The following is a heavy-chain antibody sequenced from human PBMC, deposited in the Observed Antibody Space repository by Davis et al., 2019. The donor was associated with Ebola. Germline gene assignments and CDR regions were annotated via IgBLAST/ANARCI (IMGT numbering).Heavy chain of an antibody. J-gene: IGHJ4*02. CDR1: GFAFSSFW. Sequence: GGSLRLSCAASGFAFSSFWMTWVRQAPGKGLEWVANMKPDGTEEYYVDSVKGRFTISRDNAKNSVYLQLVSLRAEDTAVYYCARDAATKAFDYWGQGTPVTVSS. CDR3: ARDAATKAFDY. V-gene: IGHV3-7*01. D-gene: IGHD1-14*01. CDR2: MKPDGTEE.